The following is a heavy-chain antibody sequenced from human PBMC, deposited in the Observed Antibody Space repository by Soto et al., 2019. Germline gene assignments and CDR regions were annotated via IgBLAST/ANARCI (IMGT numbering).Heavy chain of an antibody. CDR2: IYYGGST. CDR1: GGSISSGDFS. V-gene: IGHV4-30-2*01. D-gene: IGHD3-22*01. J-gene: IGHJ4*02. CDR3: ARVRREYDNSGPVDY. Sequence: SETLSLTCAVSGGSISSGDFSWNWIRQPPGTGLEYIGYIYYGGSTYYNPSLQSRVTMSVDRSRNQFSLKLNSVTAADTAVYYCARVRREYDNSGPVDYWGQGTLVTVSS.